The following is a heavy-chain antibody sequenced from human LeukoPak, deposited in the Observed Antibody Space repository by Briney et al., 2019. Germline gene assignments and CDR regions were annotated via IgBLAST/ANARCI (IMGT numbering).Heavy chain of an antibody. CDR1: GFTFSSYS. CDR3: ASLGYCSSTSCWNYYGMDV. V-gene: IGHV3-48*04. J-gene: IGHJ6*02. Sequence: GGSLRLSCAASGFTFSSYSMNWVRQAPGKGLEWVSYISSSSSTIYYADSVKGRFTISRDNAKNSLYLQMNSLRAEDTAVYYCASLGYCSSTSCWNYYGMDVWGQGTTVTVSS. D-gene: IGHD2-2*01. CDR2: ISSSSSTI.